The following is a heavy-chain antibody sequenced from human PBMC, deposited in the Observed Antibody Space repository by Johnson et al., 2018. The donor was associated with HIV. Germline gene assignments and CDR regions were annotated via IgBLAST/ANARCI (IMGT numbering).Heavy chain of an antibody. V-gene: IGHV3-30*02. CDR1: GFFFDNYG. Sequence: QVQLVESGGGVVQPGRSLRLSCSTSGFFFDNYGMHWVRQAPGKGLEWVAFVRYDGSNKYYADSVKGRFTISRDNAKNSLYLQMNSLRAEDTALYYWAKVSSSSTGAHDPFDVWGQGTMVTVAS. J-gene: IGHJ3*01. D-gene: IGHD6-6*01. CDR3: AKVSSSSTGAHDPFDV. CDR2: VRYDGSNK.